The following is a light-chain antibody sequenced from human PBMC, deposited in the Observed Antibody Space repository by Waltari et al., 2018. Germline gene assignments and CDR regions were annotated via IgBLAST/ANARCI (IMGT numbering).Light chain of an antibody. CDR2: DVS. Sequence: QSPLTQPRSLSGSPRQSVTIASPGHSSAVGGYGYISWYQQHAGKSPKLMIYDVSKRPSGFPDRFSGSKSGNTASLTIQGVQAADDADYYCCAYAGSHKVFGGGTKLTVL. J-gene: IGLJ3*02. CDR3: CAYAGSHKV. V-gene: IGLV2-11*01. CDR1: SSAVGGYGY.